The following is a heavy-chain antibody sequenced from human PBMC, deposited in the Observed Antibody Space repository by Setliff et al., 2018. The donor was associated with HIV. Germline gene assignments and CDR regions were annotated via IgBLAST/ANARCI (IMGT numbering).Heavy chain of an antibody. D-gene: IGHD5-18*01. CDR2: INHSGST. CDR1: GGSFSAYY. J-gene: IGHJ3*01. CDR3: AREWSYGAFDTFDV. Sequence: SETLSLTCAVYGGSFSAYYWSWIRQPPGEGLEWIGEINHSGSTNYNPSLKTRVTIMVDTSKNQFSLELGSVTAADTAVHYCAREWSYGAFDTFDVWGQGTMVNVSS. V-gene: IGHV4-34*01.